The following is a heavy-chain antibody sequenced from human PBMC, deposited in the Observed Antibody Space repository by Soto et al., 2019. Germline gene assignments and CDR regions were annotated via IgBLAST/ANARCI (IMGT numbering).Heavy chain of an antibody. Sequence: GESLKISCKGSGYSFTSYWISWVRQMPGKGLEWMGRIDPSDSYTNYSPSFQGHVTISADKSISTAYLQWSSLRAEDTAVYYCARDAVVGDPSFNYYYYGMDVWGQGTTVTVSS. J-gene: IGHJ6*02. CDR3: ARDAVVGDPSFNYYYYGMDV. V-gene: IGHV5-10-1*01. CDR1: GYSFTSYW. D-gene: IGHD1-26*01. CDR2: IDPSDSYT.